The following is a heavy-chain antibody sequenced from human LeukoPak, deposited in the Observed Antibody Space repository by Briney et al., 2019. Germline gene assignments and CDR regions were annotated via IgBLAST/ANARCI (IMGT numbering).Heavy chain of an antibody. CDR1: GFTFSSTW. D-gene: IGHD1-14*01. J-gene: IGHJ5*02. CDR3: ARELSPNPYNWFDP. CDR2: ITSDGSST. V-gene: IGHV3-74*03. Sequence: GGSLRLPCAASGFTFSSTWMHWVRQPPGKGLVWVARITSDGSSTTYAESVKGRFTISRDNAKNSLYLQMNSLRAEDTAVYYCARELSPNPYNWFDPWGQGTLVTVSS.